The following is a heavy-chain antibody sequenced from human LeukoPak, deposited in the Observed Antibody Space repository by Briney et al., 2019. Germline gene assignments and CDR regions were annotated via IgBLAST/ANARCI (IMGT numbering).Heavy chain of an antibody. CDR2: IWYDGNSK. CDR1: GFTFCGFV. J-gene: IGHJ6*02. V-gene: IGHV3-33*01. CDR3: ARDRGMDV. Sequence: GGSLRLSRAASGFTFCGFVIHWVGQAAGKGLGGVGVIWYDGNSKFYADSVKGRFTISRDNFKNTFSLQTNSLGAEETAIYYCARDRGMDVWGQGSTVTVSS.